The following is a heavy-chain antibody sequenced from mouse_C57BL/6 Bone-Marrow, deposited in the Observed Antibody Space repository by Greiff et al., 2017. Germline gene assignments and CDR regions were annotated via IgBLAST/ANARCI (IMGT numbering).Heavy chain of an antibody. Sequence: EVMLVESGAELVRPGASVKLSCTASGFNIKDDYMHWVKQRPEQGLEWIGWIDPENGDTEYASKFQGKATITADTSSNTAYLQLSSLTSEDTAVYYCTGVLLRYWFAYWGQGTLVTVSA. CDR3: TGVLLRYWFAY. CDR2: IDPENGDT. V-gene: IGHV14-4*01. J-gene: IGHJ3*01. CDR1: GFNIKDDY. D-gene: IGHD1-1*01.